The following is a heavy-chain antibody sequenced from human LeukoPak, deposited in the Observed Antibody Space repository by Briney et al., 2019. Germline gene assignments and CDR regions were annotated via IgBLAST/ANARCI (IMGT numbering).Heavy chain of an antibody. CDR1: GFTFSDLG. Sequence: PGGSLRLSCAASGFTFSDLGMHWVRQAPGKGLEWVAFIRYDGSNKYYADSVKGRFTISRDNSKNTLYLQMNSLRAEDTAVYYCAKDYSRIAVAGKVAYWGQGTLVTVSS. CDR3: AKDYSRIAVAGKVAY. J-gene: IGHJ4*02. CDR2: IRYDGSNK. D-gene: IGHD6-19*01. V-gene: IGHV3-30*02.